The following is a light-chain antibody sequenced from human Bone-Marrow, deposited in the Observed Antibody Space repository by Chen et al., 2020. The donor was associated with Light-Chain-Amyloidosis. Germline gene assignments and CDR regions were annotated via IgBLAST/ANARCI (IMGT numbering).Light chain of an antibody. J-gene: IGLJ2*01. V-gene: IGLV3-25*03. CDR3: QSADSSGTYEVI. CDR2: RDT. CDR1: DLPTKY. Sequence: SYELTPPPSVSVSPGPTARITCSGDDLPTKYAYWYQQKPGQAPVLVIHRDTERPSGISERFSGSSSWTTATLTISGVQAEDEADYHCQSADSSGTYEVIFGGGTKLTVL.